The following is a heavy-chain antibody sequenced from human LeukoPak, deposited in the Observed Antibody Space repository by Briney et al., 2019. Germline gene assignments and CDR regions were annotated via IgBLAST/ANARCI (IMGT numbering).Heavy chain of an antibody. J-gene: IGHJ4*02. CDR2: ISWNSGSI. CDR3: AKGVSSGHYYDSFDY. D-gene: IGHD3-22*01. CDR1: GFTFDDYA. Sequence: GGSLRLSCAASGFTFDDYAMHWVRQAPGKGLEWVSGISWNSGSIGYADSVKGRFTISRDNAKNSLYLQMNSLRAEHTALYYCAKGVSSGHYYDSFDYWGQGTLVTVSS. V-gene: IGHV3-9*01.